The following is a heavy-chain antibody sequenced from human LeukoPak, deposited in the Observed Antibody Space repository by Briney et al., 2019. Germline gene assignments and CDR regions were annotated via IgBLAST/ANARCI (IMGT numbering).Heavy chain of an antibody. V-gene: IGHV3-21*01. J-gene: IGHJ3*02. CDR2: ISTSSSYI. D-gene: IGHD3-9*01. CDR1: GFTFTTYS. CDR3: AREGVHFDWLLWGAFDI. Sequence: GGSLRLSCAASGFTFTTYSMNWVRQAPGKGLEWVSSISTSSSYIYYADSVKGRFTISRDNAKNSLYLQMNSLRAGDTAVYYCAREGVHFDWLLWGAFDIWGQGTVVTVSS.